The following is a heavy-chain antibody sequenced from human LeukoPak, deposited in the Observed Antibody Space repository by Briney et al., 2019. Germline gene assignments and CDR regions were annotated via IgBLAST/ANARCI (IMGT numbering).Heavy chain of an antibody. CDR1: GFTFSSYA. J-gene: IGHJ4*02. CDR3: ARDRIAAAGIPGY. V-gene: IGHV3-33*08. D-gene: IGHD6-13*01. Sequence: PGRSLRLSCAASGFTFSSYAMHWVRQAPGKGLEWVAVIWYDGSNKYYADSVKGRFTISRDNSKNTLYLQMNSLRAEDTAVYYCARDRIAAAGIPGYWGQGTLVTVSS. CDR2: IWYDGSNK.